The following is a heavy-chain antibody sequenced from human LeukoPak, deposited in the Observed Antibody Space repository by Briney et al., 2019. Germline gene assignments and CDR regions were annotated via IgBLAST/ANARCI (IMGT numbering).Heavy chain of an antibody. Sequence: SGTLSLTCAVSGASINNSNWWSWVRQPPGKGLEWIGEIYHSGGTNYNPSLKSRVTISVDKSKNQFSLWLSSVTAADTAVYYCAKEIGLDSSGWWTGFDPWGQGTQVTVSS. CDR3: AKEIGLDSSGWWTGFDP. D-gene: IGHD6-19*01. CDR2: IYHSGGT. V-gene: IGHV4-4*02. J-gene: IGHJ5*02. CDR1: GASINNSNW.